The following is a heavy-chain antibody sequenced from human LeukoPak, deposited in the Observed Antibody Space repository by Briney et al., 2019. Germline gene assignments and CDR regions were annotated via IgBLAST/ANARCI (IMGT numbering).Heavy chain of an antibody. Sequence: SVKVSCKASGFTFTSSAMQWVRQARGQRLEWVGWIVVGRRNTNYAQKFQERGTITRDMSTSTAYMELSSLRSEDTAVYYWAAGSSWYRDYWGQGTLVTVSS. CDR1: GFTFTSSA. CDR3: AAGSSWYRDY. J-gene: IGHJ4*02. V-gene: IGHV1-58*02. D-gene: IGHD6-13*01. CDR2: IVVGRRNT.